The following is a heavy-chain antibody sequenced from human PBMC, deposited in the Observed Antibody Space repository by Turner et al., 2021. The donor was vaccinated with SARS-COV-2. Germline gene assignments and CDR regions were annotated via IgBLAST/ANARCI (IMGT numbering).Heavy chain of an antibody. CDR1: GYTFTGYY. CDR2: INPNSGGT. V-gene: IGHV1-2*04. D-gene: IGHD5-18*01. J-gene: IGHJ5*02. Sequence: QVQLVQSGAEVKKPGASVKVSCKASGYTFTGYYMHWVRQAPGQGLEWIGWINPNSGGTNYAQKFQGWVTMTRDTSISTAYMELSRLRSDDTAVYYCAREDRGYSYGYGRFDPWGQGTLVTVSS. CDR3: AREDRGYSYGYGRFDP.